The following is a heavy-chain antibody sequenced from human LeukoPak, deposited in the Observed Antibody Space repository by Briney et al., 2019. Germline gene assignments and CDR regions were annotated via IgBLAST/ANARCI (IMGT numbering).Heavy chain of an antibody. CDR3: ARGARIQLRHSFDY. V-gene: IGHV1-69*13. CDR1: GYTFTSYY. D-gene: IGHD5-18*01. Sequence: GASVKVSCKASGYTFTSYYMHWVRQAPGQGLEWMGGIIPIFGTANYAQKFQGRVTITADESTSTAYMELSSLRSEDTAVYYCARGARIQLRHSFDYWGQGTLVTVSS. J-gene: IGHJ4*02. CDR2: IIPIFGTA.